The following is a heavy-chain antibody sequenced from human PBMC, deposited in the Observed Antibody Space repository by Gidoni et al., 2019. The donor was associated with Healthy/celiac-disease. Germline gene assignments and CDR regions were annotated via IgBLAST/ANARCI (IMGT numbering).Heavy chain of an antibody. CDR2: ISGSGGSP. D-gene: IGHD1-26*01. CDR3: AKSHGGMGGMDV. CDR1: GFPFSSYA. J-gene: IGHJ6*02. Sequence: EVQLVESGGGLVQPGGSLRLSCAASGFPFSSYAMSWVRQAPGKGLEWVSAISGSGGSPYYADSVKGRFTISRDNSKNTLYLQMNSLRAEDTAVYYCAKSHGGMGGMDVWGQGTTVTVSS. V-gene: IGHV3-23*04.